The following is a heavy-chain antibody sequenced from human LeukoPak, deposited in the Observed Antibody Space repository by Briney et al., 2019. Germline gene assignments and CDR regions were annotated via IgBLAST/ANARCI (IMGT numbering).Heavy chain of an antibody. Sequence: GGSLRLSCAASGFTFSSYTMHWIRQAPGKGLEWVSSISGSNSYIFYADSVKGRFTVSRDNAKDSLYLQMNSLRAEDTAVYYCARALTTLTYEGYWGQGTLVSVSS. CDR1: GFTFSSYT. V-gene: IGHV3-21*01. CDR2: ISGSNSYI. D-gene: IGHD1-1*01. J-gene: IGHJ4*02. CDR3: ARALTTLTYEGY.